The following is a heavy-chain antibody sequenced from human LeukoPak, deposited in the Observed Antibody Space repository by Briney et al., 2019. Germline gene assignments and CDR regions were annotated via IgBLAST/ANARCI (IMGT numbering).Heavy chain of an antibody. D-gene: IGHD5-18*01. CDR1: GFTFSSYG. V-gene: IGHV3-23*01. CDR2: ISGSGGST. J-gene: IGHJ4*02. Sequence: GGTLRLSCAASGFTFSSYGMSWVRQAPGKGLEWVSAISGSGGSTYYADSVKGRFTISRDNSKNTLYLQMNSLRAEDTAVYYCARPSELWLLFRAGSFDYWGQGTLVTVSS. CDR3: ARPSELWLLFRAGSFDY.